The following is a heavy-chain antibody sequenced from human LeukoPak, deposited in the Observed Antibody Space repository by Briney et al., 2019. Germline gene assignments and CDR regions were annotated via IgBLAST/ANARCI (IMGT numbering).Heavy chain of an antibody. CDR2: ISSSGSTI. D-gene: IGHD2-15*01. CDR1: GFTFSDYY. Sequence: GGSLRLSCAASGFTFSDYYMSWIRQAPGKGLEWVSYISSSGSTIYYADSVKGRFTISRDNAKNSLYLQMNSLRAEDTAVYYCARRYCSGSSCYSVDYWGQGTLVTVSS. V-gene: IGHV3-11*04. CDR3: ARRYCSGSSCYSVDY. J-gene: IGHJ4*02.